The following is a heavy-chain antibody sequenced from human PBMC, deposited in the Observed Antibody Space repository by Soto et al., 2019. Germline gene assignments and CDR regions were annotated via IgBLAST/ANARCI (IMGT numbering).Heavy chain of an antibody. J-gene: IGHJ4*02. D-gene: IGHD3-10*01. CDR3: ARGSGMGNRFDY. CDR1: GGSISSGGYY. Sequence: QVQLQESGPGLVKPSQTLSLTCTVSGGSISSGGYYWSWIRQHPGKDLEWIGYIFYNGNTYFNPSLKSRXIMXVXTSKNQFSLNLSSVTAADTAVYYCARGSGMGNRFDYWGQGTLVTVSS. CDR2: IFYNGNT. V-gene: IGHV4-31*03.